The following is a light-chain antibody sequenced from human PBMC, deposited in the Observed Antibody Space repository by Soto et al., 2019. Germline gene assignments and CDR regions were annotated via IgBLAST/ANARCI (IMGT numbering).Light chain of an antibody. CDR2: GAS. V-gene: IGKV3-15*01. Sequence: EIVMTQSPATLSVSPGDRATLSCRASQSVSSNLAWYQQKPGQAPRLLIYGASTRATGIPARFSGSGSGTEFTLTISSLQSEDFAVYYCQQYNNWPVTFGQGTKVDIK. CDR1: QSVSSN. CDR3: QQYNNWPVT. J-gene: IGKJ1*01.